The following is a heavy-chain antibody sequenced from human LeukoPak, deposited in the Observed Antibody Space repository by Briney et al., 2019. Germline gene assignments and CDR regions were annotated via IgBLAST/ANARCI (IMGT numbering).Heavy chain of an antibody. Sequence: GESLKISCKGSGYNFSTYWVAWVRQLPGKRLEWMGIIRPMNSDVRYSPSFQGQVTISADRSINTAYLQWSSLTASDTAMYYCASRPFETTVVPWDFYWGQGTQVTVSS. J-gene: IGHJ4*02. CDR3: ASRPFETTVVPWDFY. CDR1: GYNFSTYW. CDR2: IRPMNSDV. D-gene: IGHD4-23*01. V-gene: IGHV5-51*01.